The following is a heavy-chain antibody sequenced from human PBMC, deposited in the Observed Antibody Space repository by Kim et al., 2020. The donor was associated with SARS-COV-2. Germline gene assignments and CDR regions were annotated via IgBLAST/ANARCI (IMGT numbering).Heavy chain of an antibody. Sequence: VSVKSRITINPDTSKNQFSLQLNSVTPEDTAVYYCARTQLLLRYYYYYMDVWGKGTTVTVSS. V-gene: IGHV6-1*01. D-gene: IGHD2-2*01. J-gene: IGHJ6*03. CDR3: ARTQLLLRYYYYYMDV.